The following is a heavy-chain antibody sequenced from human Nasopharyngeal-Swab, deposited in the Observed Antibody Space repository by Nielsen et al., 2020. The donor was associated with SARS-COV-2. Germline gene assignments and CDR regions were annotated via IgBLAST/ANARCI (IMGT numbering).Heavy chain of an antibody. Sequence: GGSLRLSCAASGFTFSSYSMNWVRQAPGKGLEWVSYISSSSSTIYYADSLKGRFTISRDNAKNSLYLQMNSLRAEDTAVYYCARNYYGSGSSHFDYWGQGTLVTVSS. CDR1: GFTFSSYS. J-gene: IGHJ4*02. D-gene: IGHD3-10*01. CDR3: ARNYYGSGSSHFDY. CDR2: ISSSSSTI. V-gene: IGHV3-48*01.